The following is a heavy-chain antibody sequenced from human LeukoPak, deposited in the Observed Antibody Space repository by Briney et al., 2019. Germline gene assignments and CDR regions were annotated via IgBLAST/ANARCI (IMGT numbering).Heavy chain of an antibody. Sequence: PGGSLRLSCADSGFTFSSYWISWVRQAPGKGLEWVANINQDGSEKYYVDSVRGRFTISRDNAKNSLYLQMSSLRAEDTAVYYCAISSPVATVGYWGQGTLVTVSS. CDR3: AISSPVATVGY. CDR2: INQDGSEK. V-gene: IGHV3-7*01. D-gene: IGHD4-23*01. CDR1: GFTFSSYW. J-gene: IGHJ4*02.